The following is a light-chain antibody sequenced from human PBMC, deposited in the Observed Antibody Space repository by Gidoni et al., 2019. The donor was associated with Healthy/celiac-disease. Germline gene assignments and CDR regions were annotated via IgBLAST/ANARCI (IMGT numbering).Light chain of an antibody. CDR3: QQSYSTPPYT. V-gene: IGKV1-39*01. CDR1: QSISSY. J-gene: IGKJ2*01. CDR2: AAS. Sequence: DIQMNHAPSSLSASVGDRVTITCRASQSISSYLNWYQQKPGNAPKLLIYAASSLQSGVPSRFSGSGSGTDFTLTISSLQPEDFATYYCQQSYSTPPYTFGQGTKLEIK.